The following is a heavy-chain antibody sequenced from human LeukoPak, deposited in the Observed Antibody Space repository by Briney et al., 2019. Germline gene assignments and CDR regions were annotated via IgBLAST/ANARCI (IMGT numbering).Heavy chain of an antibody. CDR2: IYSGGST. Sequence: PGGSLRLSCAASGFTVSSNYMSWVRQAPGKGLEWVSVIYSGGSTYYADSVKGRFTISRDNSKNTLYLQTNSLRAEDTAVYYCASSGWHAEYFQHWGQGTLVTVSS. V-gene: IGHV3-53*01. D-gene: IGHD6-19*01. J-gene: IGHJ1*01. CDR3: ASSGWHAEYFQH. CDR1: GFTVSSNY.